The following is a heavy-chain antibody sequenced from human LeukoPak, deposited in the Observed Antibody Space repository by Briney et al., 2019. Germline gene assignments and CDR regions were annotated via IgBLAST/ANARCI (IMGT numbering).Heavy chain of an antibody. CDR3: ARDRIAVAGRKYYHYMDV. CDR1: GGTFSSYA. V-gene: IGHV1-69*06. D-gene: IGHD6-19*01. Sequence: SVKVSCKASGGTFSSYAISWVRQAPGQGLEWMGGIIPSLGTANYAQKFKGRVTITADKSTSTAYMELSSLRSEDTAVYYCARDRIAVAGRKYYHYMDVWGKGTTVTVSS. J-gene: IGHJ6*03. CDR2: IIPSLGTA.